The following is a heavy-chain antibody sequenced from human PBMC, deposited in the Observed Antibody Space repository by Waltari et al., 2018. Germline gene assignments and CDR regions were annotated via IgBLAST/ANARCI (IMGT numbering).Heavy chain of an antibody. CDR3: AKMSSSYYYFDY. J-gene: IGHJ4*02. CDR1: GFSFNSYA. CDR2: ISGSGAST. D-gene: IGHD6-13*01. Sequence: EVQLLDSGGGLGQRGGSLRLSCAAPGFSFNSYAMSWVRQAPGKGLEWVSTISGSGASTFYADSVKGRFAISRDNSKNTLYLQLSSLRAEDTAVYYCAKMSSSYYYFDYWGQGTLVTVSS. V-gene: IGHV3-23*01.